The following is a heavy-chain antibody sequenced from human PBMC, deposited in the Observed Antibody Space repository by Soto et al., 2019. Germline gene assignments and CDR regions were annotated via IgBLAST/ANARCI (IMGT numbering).Heavy chain of an antibody. CDR3: AKRSSSSTFDY. Sequence: PGGSLRLSCTASGFTFSNYSMNWVRQAPGKGLEWVSSISSDSSYIYYADSVKGRFTISRDNAKNSLSLQMNSLRAEDTAVYYCAKRSSSSTFDYWGQGTLVTVSS. CDR2: ISSDSSYI. CDR1: GFTFSNYS. J-gene: IGHJ4*02. V-gene: IGHV3-21*01. D-gene: IGHD6-6*01.